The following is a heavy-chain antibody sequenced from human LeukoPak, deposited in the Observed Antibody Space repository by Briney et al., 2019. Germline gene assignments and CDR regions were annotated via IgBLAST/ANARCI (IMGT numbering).Heavy chain of an antibody. V-gene: IGHV3-53*01. Sequence: GGSLRLSCAASGFTFSSYSMNWVRQAPSKGLEWVSLIYSGGATDYAASVKGRFTISRDNSKNTLYLQMDSLRAEDTAVYYCARGMYYYDSGGYYFDYWGQGSQVTVSS. J-gene: IGHJ4*02. CDR3: ARGMYYYDSGGYYFDY. D-gene: IGHD3-22*01. CDR2: IYSGGAT. CDR1: GFTFSSYS.